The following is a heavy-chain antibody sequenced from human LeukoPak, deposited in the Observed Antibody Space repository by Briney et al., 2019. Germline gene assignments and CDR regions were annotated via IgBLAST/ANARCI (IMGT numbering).Heavy chain of an antibody. CDR3: AKNVGCSGGTCFHNWSDP. V-gene: IGHV3-23*01. J-gene: IGHJ5*02. Sequence: PGGSLRLSCAASGFTFSTSVMSWVRQAPGKGLEWVADISGSGSGGSTYYTDSVKGRFTIPRDNSKNTLYLQMNSLRPEDTAVYYCAKNVGCSGGTCFHNWSDPWGQGTLVTVSS. CDR1: GFTFSTSV. D-gene: IGHD2-15*01. CDR2: ISGSGSGGST.